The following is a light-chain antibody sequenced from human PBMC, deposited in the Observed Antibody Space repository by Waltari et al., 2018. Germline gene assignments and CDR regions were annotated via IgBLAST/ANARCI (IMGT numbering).Light chain of an antibody. V-gene: IGLV3-19*01. CDR3: HSRDASGVGGS. CDR1: GLRSYY. CDR2: DKN. Sequence: SSELPQDPAVSVAMGQTVTITCKGNGLRSYYPIWYQQRPGQAPILIMYDKNNRPSGVPDRFSGSNSDNTASLTITGAQAEDEASYYCHSRDASGVGGSFGGGTKLTVL. J-gene: IGLJ2*01.